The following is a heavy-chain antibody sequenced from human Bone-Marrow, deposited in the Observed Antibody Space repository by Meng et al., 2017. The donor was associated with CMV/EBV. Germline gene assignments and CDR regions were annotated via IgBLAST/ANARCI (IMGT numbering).Heavy chain of an antibody. Sequence: GESLKISCAASGFTFSSYSMNWVRQAPGKGLEWLSFIDINGESRYNVDIVKGRFIVSKDKSKNTVFLQMNSLRVEDTAVYYCVGHQGGPREGVRLVWGQGTLVTVSS. CDR3: VGHQGGPREGVRLV. CDR1: GFTFSSYS. D-gene: IGHD3-16*01. CDR2: IDINGESR. V-gene: IGHV3-30*02. J-gene: IGHJ4*02.